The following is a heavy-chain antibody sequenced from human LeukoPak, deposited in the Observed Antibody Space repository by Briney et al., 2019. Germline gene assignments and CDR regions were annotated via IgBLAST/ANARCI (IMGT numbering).Heavy chain of an antibody. CDR2: IRYDGSNK. D-gene: IGHD3-22*01. J-gene: IGHJ4*02. V-gene: IGHV3-30*02. CDR3: AKVFAGDNYYDSSGYYSASFDY. CDR1: GFPFSSYG. Sequence: GSLRLSCAASGFPFSSYGMNGGRQAPGKGLEGGAFIRYDGSNKYYADSLKGRFTVSRDNSNNTLYLLMNSLSAEATAVYYCAKVFAGDNYYDSSGYYSASFDYWGQGTLVTVSS.